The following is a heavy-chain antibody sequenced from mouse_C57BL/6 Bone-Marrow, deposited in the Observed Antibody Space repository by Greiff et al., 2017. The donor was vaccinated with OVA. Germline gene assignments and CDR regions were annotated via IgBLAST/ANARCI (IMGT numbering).Heavy chain of an antibody. J-gene: IGHJ4*01. Sequence: LVESGAELVRPGASVKLSCKASGYTFTDYYINWVKQRPGQGLEWIARIYPGSGNTYYNEKFKGKATLTAEKSSSTAYMQLSSLTSEDSAVYFCAREDGNYAMDYWGQGTSVTVSS. V-gene: IGHV1-76*01. CDR2: IYPGSGNT. CDR1: GYTFTDYY. CDR3: AREDGNYAMDY. D-gene: IGHD2-1*01.